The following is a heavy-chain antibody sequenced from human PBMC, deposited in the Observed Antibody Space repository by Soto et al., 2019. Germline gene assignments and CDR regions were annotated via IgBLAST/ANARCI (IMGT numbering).Heavy chain of an antibody. CDR3: AKGGAIVAAGTRVYLYNAMDV. CDR1: GYTFTGYY. D-gene: IGHD1-26*01. V-gene: IGHV1-2*02. Sequence: ASVKVSCKASGYTFTGYYVHRVRQAPGQGLEWMGWINPNSGDTYLAQRFQGRVTMNRDTSIGTAYMELRGLTSDDTAEYYCAKGGAIVAAGTRVYLYNAMDVWGQGTTVTVSS. CDR2: INPNSGDT. J-gene: IGHJ6*02.